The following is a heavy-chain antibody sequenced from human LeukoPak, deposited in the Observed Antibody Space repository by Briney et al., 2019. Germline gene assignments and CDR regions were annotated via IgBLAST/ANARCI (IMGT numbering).Heavy chain of an antibody. CDR1: GFTFSDYY. J-gene: IGHJ4*02. Sequence: GGSLRLSCAASGFTFSDYYMSWIRQAPGKGLEWVSYITNNDSIIYYADSVKGRFTISRDNANNSLYLQTNSLRAEDTAVYYCARDSCGDCYLCDHWGQGTLVTVSS. V-gene: IGHV3-11*01. D-gene: IGHD2-21*02. CDR3: ARDSCGDCYLCDH. CDR2: ITNNDSII.